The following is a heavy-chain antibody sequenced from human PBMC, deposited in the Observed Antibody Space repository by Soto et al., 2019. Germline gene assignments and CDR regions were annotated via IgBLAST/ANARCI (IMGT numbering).Heavy chain of an antibody. D-gene: IGHD3-10*01. CDR2: IIPNFDTP. CDR1: GGSFNNYA. Sequence: QVHLVQSGAEVKTPGSSVKVSCKTSGGSFNNYAVSWVRPAPGHGLEWMGGIIPNFDTPNYAQKFQDSVTIIADESTSTVYMELRSLRSNDTAVYYCAVAMVREILIFESSGMHVWGQGTTVIVSS. V-gene: IGHV1-69*01. J-gene: IGHJ6*02. CDR3: AVAMVREILIFESSGMHV.